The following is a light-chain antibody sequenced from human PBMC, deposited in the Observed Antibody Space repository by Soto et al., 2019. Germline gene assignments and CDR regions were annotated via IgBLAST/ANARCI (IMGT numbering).Light chain of an antibody. Sequence: EIVLTQSPGTLSLSPGERATLSCRASQSVSSTYLAWYQQKPGQAPRLLIYDASTRAAGIPDRFSGSGSGTDFTHTISRLEAEDVAVYYCHQYASSPWTFGQGAKVEIK. CDR2: DAS. J-gene: IGKJ1*01. V-gene: IGKV3-20*01. CDR1: QSVSSTY. CDR3: HQYASSPWT.